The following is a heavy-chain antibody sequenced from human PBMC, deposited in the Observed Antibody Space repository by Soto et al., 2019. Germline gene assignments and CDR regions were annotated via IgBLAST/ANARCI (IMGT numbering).Heavy chain of an antibody. J-gene: IGHJ4*02. D-gene: IGHD3-10*01. Sequence: QVQLVESGGGVVQPGRSLRLSCAASGFTFSSYGMHWVRQAPGKGLEWVAVISYDGSNKYYADSVKGRFTISRDNSKNTLYLQMNSLRAEETAVYYCAKDARITMVRGDFDYWGQGALVTVSS. CDR3: AKDARITMVRGDFDY. V-gene: IGHV3-30*18. CDR2: ISYDGSNK. CDR1: GFTFSSYG.